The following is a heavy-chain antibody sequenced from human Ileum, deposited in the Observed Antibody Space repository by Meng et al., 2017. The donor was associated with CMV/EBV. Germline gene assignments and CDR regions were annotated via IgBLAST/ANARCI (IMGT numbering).Heavy chain of an antibody. CDR1: WDRVSSNIAA. D-gene: IGHD4/OR15-4a*01. Sequence: HVQLPQYGPALVKHSQPLSPNVAISWDRVSSNIAAWSLIRQSPSRGLEWLGRTYYRSKWYDDYAVSVKSRVTITPDTSKNQFSLHLNSVSPEDTAIYFCAREMGAHDYWGQGTLVTVSS. CDR2: TYYRSKWYD. V-gene: IGHV6-1*02. CDR3: AREMGAHDY. J-gene: IGHJ4*02.